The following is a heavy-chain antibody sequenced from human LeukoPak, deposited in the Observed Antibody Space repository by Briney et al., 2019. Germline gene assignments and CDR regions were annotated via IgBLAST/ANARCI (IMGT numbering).Heavy chain of an antibody. CDR3: ARRIQGGSGWTFDY. V-gene: IGHV4-39*01. CDR1: GGAVSSTSYY. J-gene: IGHJ4*02. D-gene: IGHD6-19*01. Sequence: SETLSLTCTVSGGAVSSTSYYWGGVRQPPGKGLEWIGSIYYTESTYYNPSLKSRVAISVDTSKNQFSLKLSSVTAADTAVYYCARRIQGGSGWTFDYWGQGTLVTVSS. CDR2: IYYTEST.